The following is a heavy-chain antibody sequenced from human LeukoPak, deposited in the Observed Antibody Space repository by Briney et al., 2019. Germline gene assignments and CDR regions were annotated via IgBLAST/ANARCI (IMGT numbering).Heavy chain of an antibody. CDR3: ARGNYYGMDV. J-gene: IGHJ6*02. CDR1: GFTFSSYA. CDR2: ISGSGGST. Sequence: GGSLRLSCAASGFTFSSYAMSWVRQAPGKGLEWVSTISGSGGSTFYADSVKGRFTISRDNAKNTLYLQMNSLRAEDTAVYYCARGNYYGMDVWGQGTTVTVSS. V-gene: IGHV3-23*01.